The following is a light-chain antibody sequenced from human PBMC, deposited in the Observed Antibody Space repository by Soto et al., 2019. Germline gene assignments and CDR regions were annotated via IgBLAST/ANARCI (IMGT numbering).Light chain of an antibody. J-gene: IGKJ3*01. CDR3: HHYDDSPPFT. Sequence: EIVLTQSPGTLSLSPGERATLSCRASQSISSRYLAWYQQTPGRAPRLLIYGASSRATGIPDRFSGSASGTDFTLNITRLEPEDFAVYYCHHYDDSPPFTFGPGTKVDIK. CDR2: GAS. V-gene: IGKV3-20*01. CDR1: QSISSRY.